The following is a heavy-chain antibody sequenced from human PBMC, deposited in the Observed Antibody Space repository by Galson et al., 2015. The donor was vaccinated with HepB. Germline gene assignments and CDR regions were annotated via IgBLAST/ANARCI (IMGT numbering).Heavy chain of an antibody. J-gene: IGHJ4*02. CDR3: ASGGRVRGPFMGGRAY. CDR1: GFTFSSYG. Sequence: SLRLSCAASGFTFSSYGMHWVRQAPGKGLEWVAVISYDGSNKYYADSVRGRFTISRDNSKNTLYLQMNSLRAEDTAVYYCASGGRVRGPFMGGRAYWGQGTLVTVSS. D-gene: IGHD3-10*01. CDR2: ISYDGSNK. V-gene: IGHV3-30*03.